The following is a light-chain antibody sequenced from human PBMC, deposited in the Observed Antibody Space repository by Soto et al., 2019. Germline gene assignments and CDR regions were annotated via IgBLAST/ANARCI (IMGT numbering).Light chain of an antibody. V-gene: IGLV1-40*01. CDR2: EDI. Sequence: QSVLTQPPSVSGAPGQTVTISCTGSSSNIGARYEVHWYQQLPETAPKLLIYEDIKRPSGIPDRFSGSKSGASASLAITGLLSEDEAEYYCQSYDSSLSGVVFGGGTKLTVL. CDR3: QSYDSSLSGVV. CDR1: SSNIGARYE. J-gene: IGLJ2*01.